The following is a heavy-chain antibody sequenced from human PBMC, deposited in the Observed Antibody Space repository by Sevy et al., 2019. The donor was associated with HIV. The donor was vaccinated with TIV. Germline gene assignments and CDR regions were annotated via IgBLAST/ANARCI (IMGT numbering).Heavy chain of an antibody. J-gene: IGHJ4*02. D-gene: IGHD6-13*01. CDR1: GFTFSDYY. CDR3: AKDSRVYSSSHFDY. CDR2: ISSGSSYT. Sequence: GGSLRLSCAASGFTFSDYYMSWIRQAPGKGLEWVSYISSGSSYTNYADSVKGRFTISRDNARNSLYLQMNSLRAEDTAVYYCAKDSRVYSSSHFDYWGKGIRVTVSS. V-gene: IGHV3-11*06.